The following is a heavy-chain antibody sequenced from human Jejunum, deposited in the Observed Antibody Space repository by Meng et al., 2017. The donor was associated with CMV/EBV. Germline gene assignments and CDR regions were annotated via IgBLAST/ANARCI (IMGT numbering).Heavy chain of an antibody. J-gene: IGHJ4*02. CDR1: LPPTDVG. V-gene: IGHV2-5*02. D-gene: IGHD2-8*01. CDR2: IFWDDEK. CDR3: VHRLHARTWPGSTNCFDY. Sequence: LPPTDVGVGWVRPSPGKAPEWLALIFWDDEKRYSPSLKTRLAVTKDISKNEVVLTMTNMDPVDTGTYFCVHRLHARTWPGSTNCFDYWGQGALVTVSS.